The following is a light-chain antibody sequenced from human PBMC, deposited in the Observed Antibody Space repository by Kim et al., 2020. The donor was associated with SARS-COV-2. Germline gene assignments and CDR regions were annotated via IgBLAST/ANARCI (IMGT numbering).Light chain of an antibody. CDR3: QQYNNWPLT. V-gene: IGKV3-15*01. CDR1: PSVSSN. J-gene: IGKJ3*01. Sequence: SPGERATLSCRASPSVSSNLAWYQQKPGQAPRLLIYGASTRATGIPARFSGSGSGTEFTLTISSLQSEDFAVYYCQQYNNWPLTFGPGTKVDIK. CDR2: GAS.